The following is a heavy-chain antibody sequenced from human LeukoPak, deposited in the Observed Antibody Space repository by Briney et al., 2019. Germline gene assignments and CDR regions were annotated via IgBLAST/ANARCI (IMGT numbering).Heavy chain of an antibody. Sequence: GGSLRLSCAASGFTFSSYSMNWVRQAPGKGLEWVSSISSSSSYIYYADSVKGRFTISRDNAKNSLYLQMNSLRAEDTAVYYCARDRLRFKGLFDPWGQGTLVTVSS. CDR1: GFTFSSYS. V-gene: IGHV3-21*01. CDR3: ARDRLRFKGLFDP. CDR2: ISSSSSYI. D-gene: IGHD3-3*01. J-gene: IGHJ5*02.